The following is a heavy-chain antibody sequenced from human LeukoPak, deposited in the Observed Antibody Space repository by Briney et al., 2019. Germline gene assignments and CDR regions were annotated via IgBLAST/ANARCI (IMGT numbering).Heavy chain of an antibody. D-gene: IGHD3-9*01. Sequence: ASVKVSCKASAYTFASYGISWVRQSPGQGLEWMGWISAYNGNTNYAQKLQGRVTMTTDTSTSTDYMELRSLRSDDTAVYYCARDRLQYYDILAGEFDYWGQGTLVTVSS. CDR3: ARDRLQYYDILAGEFDY. V-gene: IGHV1-18*01. CDR1: AYTFASYG. CDR2: ISAYNGNT. J-gene: IGHJ4*02.